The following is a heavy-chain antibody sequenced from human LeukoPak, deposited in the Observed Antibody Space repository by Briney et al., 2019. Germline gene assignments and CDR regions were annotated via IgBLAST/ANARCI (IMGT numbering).Heavy chain of an antibody. J-gene: IGHJ4*02. CDR1: GFTFTSNG. Sequence: GGSLRLSCAVSGFTFTSNGMSWVRQAPGKGLEWVSTISPGAGSTNYADAVKGRFTISRDNSKNTLFLQMSRLRAEDTAVYYCARLDSSGYRRVLDYWGQGTLVTVSS. CDR3: ARLDSSGYRRVLDY. D-gene: IGHD3-22*01. CDR2: ISPGAGST. V-gene: IGHV3-23*01.